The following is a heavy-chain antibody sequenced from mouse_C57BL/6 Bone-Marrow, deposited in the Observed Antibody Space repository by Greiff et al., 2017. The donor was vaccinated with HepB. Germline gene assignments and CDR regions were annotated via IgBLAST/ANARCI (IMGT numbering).Heavy chain of an antibody. J-gene: IGHJ4*01. D-gene: IGHD3-2*02. Sequence: EVQLQQSGPELVKPGASVKISCKASGYTFTDYYMNWVKQSHGKSLEWIGDINPNNGGTSYNQKFKGKATLTVDKSSSTAYMELRSLASEVSAVYYCARVRLEAMDYWGQGTSVTVSS. CDR2: INPNNGGT. CDR3: ARVRLEAMDY. CDR1: GYTFTDYY. V-gene: IGHV1-26*01.